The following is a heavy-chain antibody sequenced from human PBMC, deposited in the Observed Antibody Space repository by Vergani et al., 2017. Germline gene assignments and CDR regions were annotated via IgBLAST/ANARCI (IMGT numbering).Heavy chain of an antibody. CDR1: GGSISSYY. Sequence: QVQLQESGPGLVKPSETLSLTCTVSGGSISSYYWSWIRQPPGKGLEWIGYIYYSGSTNYNPSLKSRVTISVDTSKNQFSLKLSSVTAADTAVYYCARESPRADAFDIWGQGTMVTVSS. J-gene: IGHJ3*02. V-gene: IGHV4-59*01. CDR2: IYYSGST. CDR3: ARESPRADAFDI.